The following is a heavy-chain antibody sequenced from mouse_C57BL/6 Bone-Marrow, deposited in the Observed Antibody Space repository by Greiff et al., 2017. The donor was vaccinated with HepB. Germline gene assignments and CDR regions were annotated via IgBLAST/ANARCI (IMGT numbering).Heavy chain of an antibody. CDR2: INPSTGGT. J-gene: IGHJ2*01. V-gene: IGHV1-42*01. CDR1: GYSFTGYY. Sequence: VQLKESGPELVKPGASVKISCKASGYSFTGYYMNWVKQSPEKSLEWIGEINPSTGGTTYNQKFKAKATLTVDKSSSTAYMQLKSLTSEDSAVYYCARRWDFITTVNLDYWGQGTTLTVSS. CDR3: ARRWDFITTVNLDY. D-gene: IGHD1-1*01.